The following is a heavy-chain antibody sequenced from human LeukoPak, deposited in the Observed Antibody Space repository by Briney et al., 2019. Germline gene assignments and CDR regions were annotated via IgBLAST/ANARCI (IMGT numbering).Heavy chain of an antibody. V-gene: IGHV3-64*01. J-gene: IGHJ4*02. CDR3: ARVSGWYWFDF. CDR1: GFTFSTYA. CDR2: ISSDGRIT. Sequence: PGGSLRLSCEASGFTFSTYAMHCVRQAPGKGLEYVSAISSDGRITFYANSVKGRFTISRDNSKNILYLQMGSLRPEDMAVYYCARVSGWYWFDFWGQGTLVTVSS. D-gene: IGHD6-19*01.